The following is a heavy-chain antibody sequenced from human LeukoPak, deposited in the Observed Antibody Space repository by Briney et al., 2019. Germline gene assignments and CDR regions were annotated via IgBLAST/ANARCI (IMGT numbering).Heavy chain of an antibody. J-gene: IGHJ4*02. Sequence: GGSLRLSCAASGFTFSSYSMNWVRQAPGKGLEWVSAISGSGGSTYYADSVKGRFTISRGNSKNTLYLQMNSLRAEDTAVYYCAKGRAGYFDYWGQGTLVTVSS. CDR2: ISGSGGST. D-gene: IGHD3-10*01. V-gene: IGHV3-23*01. CDR1: GFTFSSYS. CDR3: AKGRAGYFDY.